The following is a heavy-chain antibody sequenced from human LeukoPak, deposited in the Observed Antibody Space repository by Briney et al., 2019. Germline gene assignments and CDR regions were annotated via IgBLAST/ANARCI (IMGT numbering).Heavy chain of an antibody. CDR2: MSRAGDRT. Sequence: PGGSLRLSCVGSGFIFSSYDMGWVRQAPGKGLEWVSSMSRAGDRTYYEDSMKGRFTISRDNSRNTMYLQMNSLRAEDTAVYYCARGESFAFDVWGQGTMVTVSS. V-gene: IGHV3-23*01. CDR1: GFIFSSYD. J-gene: IGHJ3*01. CDR3: ARGESFAFDV.